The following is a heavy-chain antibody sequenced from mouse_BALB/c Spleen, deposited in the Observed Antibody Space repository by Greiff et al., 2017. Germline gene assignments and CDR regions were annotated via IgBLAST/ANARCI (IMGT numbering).Heavy chain of an antibody. CDR3: AREGGDYRYDVFDY. J-gene: IGHJ2*01. CDR1: GYTFTDYY. V-gene: IGHV1-84*02. Sequence: VVESGPELVKPGASVKISCKASGYTFTDYYINWVKQKPGQGLEWIGWIYPGSGNTKYNEKFKGKATLTVDTSSSTAYMQLSSLTSEDTAVYFCAREGGDYRYDVFDYWGQGTTLTVSS. D-gene: IGHD2-14*01. CDR2: IYPGSGNT.